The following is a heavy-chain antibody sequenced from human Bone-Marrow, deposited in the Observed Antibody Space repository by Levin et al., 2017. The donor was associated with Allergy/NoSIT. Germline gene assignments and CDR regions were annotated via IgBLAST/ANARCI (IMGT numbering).Heavy chain of an antibody. V-gene: IGHV3-23*01. CDR2: VSGSGGVT. D-gene: IGHD1-26*01. J-gene: IGHJ6*02. CDR1: GFSFSSYT. CDR3: AILVGATGAYDMGV. Sequence: GGSLRLSCAASGFSFSSYTMTWVRQAPGKGLEWVSAVSGSGGVTYYADSVKGRFTISRDNSKNTLYLQMRSLRVEDTAVEYCAILVGATGAYDMGVWRLGTTVTVSS.